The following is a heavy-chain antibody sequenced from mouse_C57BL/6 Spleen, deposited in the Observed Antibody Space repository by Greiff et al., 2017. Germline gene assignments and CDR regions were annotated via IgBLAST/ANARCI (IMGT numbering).Heavy chain of an antibody. V-gene: IGHV5-16*01. J-gene: IGHJ1*03. CDR2: INYDGSST. CDR1: GFTFSDYY. Sequence: EVKLVESEGGLVQPGSSMKLSCTASGFTFSDYYMAWVRQVPEKGLEWVANINYDGSSTYYLDSLKSRFIISRDNAKNNLYLQMSSLKSEDTATYYCARDSTPWWYFDVWGTGTTVTVSS. CDR3: ARDSTPWWYFDV. D-gene: IGHD2-1*01.